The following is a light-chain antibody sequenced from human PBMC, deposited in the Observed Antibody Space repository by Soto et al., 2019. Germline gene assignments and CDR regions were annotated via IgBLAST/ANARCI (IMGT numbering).Light chain of an antibody. CDR2: LNSDGSH. J-gene: IGLJ2*01. CDR1: SGHSSYV. Sequence: QPVLTQSPSASASLGASVKLTCTLSSGHSSYVIAWHQQQPEKGPRYLMKLNSDGSHSKGDGIPDRFSGSSSGAERYLTISSLQSEDEADYYCQTWGASIVVFGGGTKLTVL. CDR3: QTWGASIVV. V-gene: IGLV4-69*01.